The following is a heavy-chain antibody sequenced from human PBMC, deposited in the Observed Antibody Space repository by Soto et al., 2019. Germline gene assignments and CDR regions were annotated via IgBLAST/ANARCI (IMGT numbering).Heavy chain of an antibody. CDR3: AKPLYSSGWYAAGMDV. V-gene: IGHV3-23*01. Sequence: EVQLLESGGGLVQPGGSLRLSCAASGFTFSSYAMSWVRQAPGKGLEWVSAISGSGGSTYYADSVKGRFTISRDNSKNXLYLQMNSLRAEDTAVYYCAKPLYSSGWYAAGMDVWGQGTTVTVSS. D-gene: IGHD6-19*01. CDR1: GFTFSSYA. CDR2: ISGSGGST. J-gene: IGHJ6*02.